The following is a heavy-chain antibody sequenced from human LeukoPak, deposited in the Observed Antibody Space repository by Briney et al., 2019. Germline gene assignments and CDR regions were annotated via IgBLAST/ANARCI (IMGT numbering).Heavy chain of an antibody. CDR3: ARQGSSDAFDI. Sequence: GGSLRLSCAASGFTFSSYSMNWVRQAPGKGLEGVSSISSSSSYIYYADSVKGRFTISRDNAKNSLYLQMNSLRAEDTAVYYCARQGSSDAFDIWGQGTMVTVSS. V-gene: IGHV3-21*01. D-gene: IGHD6-6*01. J-gene: IGHJ3*02. CDR2: ISSSSSYI. CDR1: GFTFSSYS.